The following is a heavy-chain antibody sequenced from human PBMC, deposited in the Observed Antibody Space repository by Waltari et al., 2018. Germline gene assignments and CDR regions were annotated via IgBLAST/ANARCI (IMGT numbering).Heavy chain of an antibody. Sequence: QVQLQQWGAGLLKPSETLSLTCAVYGGSFSGYYWSWIRQPPGKGLEWIGEINHSGSTTYNPSLKSRVTISVGTSKNQSSLTLSSVTAADTAVYYCARDTPPSRLRYFDWFNRAFDIWGQGTMVTVSS. D-gene: IGHD3-9*01. CDR1: GGSFSGYY. J-gene: IGHJ3*02. CDR2: INHSGST. V-gene: IGHV4-34*01. CDR3: ARDTPPSRLRYFDWFNRAFDI.